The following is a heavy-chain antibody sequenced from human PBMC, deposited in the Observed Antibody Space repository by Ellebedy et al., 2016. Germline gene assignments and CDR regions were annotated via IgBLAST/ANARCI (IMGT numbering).Heavy chain of an antibody. J-gene: IGHJ5*02. CDR1: GFTFSSYG. CDR3: ARDGVVPAGGVPQFDP. CDR2: IWYDGSNK. Sequence: GGSLRLSCAASGFTFSSYGMHWVRQAPGKGLEWVAVIWYDGSNKYYADSVKGRFTISRDNSKNTLYLQMDSLRAEDTAVYNCARDGVVPAGGVPQFDPWGQGTLVTVSS. D-gene: IGHD2-2*01. V-gene: IGHV3-33*01.